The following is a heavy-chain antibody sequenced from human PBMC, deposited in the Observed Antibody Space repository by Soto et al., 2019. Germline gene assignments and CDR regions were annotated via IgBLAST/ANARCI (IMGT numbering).Heavy chain of an antibody. CDR2: ISYDGSNK. CDR1: GFTFSSYG. Sequence: QPGGSLRLSCAASGFTFSSYGMHWVRQAPGKGLEWVAVISYDGSNKYYADSVKGRFTISRDNSKNTLYLQMNSLRAEDTAVYYCATAGYCSGGSCYSGYYYYGMDVWGQGTTVTVSS. J-gene: IGHJ6*02. D-gene: IGHD2-15*01. CDR3: ATAGYCSGGSCYSGYYYYGMDV. V-gene: IGHV3-30*03.